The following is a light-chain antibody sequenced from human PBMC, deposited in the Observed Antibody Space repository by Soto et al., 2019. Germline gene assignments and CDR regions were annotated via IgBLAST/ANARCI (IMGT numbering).Light chain of an antibody. CDR2: EVT. CDR1: SNDVGGYNY. CDR3: SSYAGSNIHYV. Sequence: QSVLTQPPSAPGSPGQSVTISCTGTSNDVGGYNYVSWYQHHPGKVPKLMIYEVTKRPSGVPDRFSGSKSGNTASLTVSGLQAEDEADYYCSSYAGSNIHYVFGGGTKVTVL. V-gene: IGLV2-8*01. J-gene: IGLJ1*01.